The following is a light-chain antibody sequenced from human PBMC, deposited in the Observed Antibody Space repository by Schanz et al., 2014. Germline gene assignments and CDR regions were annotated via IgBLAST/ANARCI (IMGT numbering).Light chain of an antibody. CDR1: SSDVGGYNY. J-gene: IGLJ2*01. Sequence: QSVLTQPASVSGSPGQSITISCTGTSSDVGGYNYVSWYQQHPGKAPKLMIYEVSKRPSGVPDRFSGSKSGNTASLTVSGLQAEDEADYYCSSYAGSNTVLFGGGTKLTVL. CDR2: EVS. V-gene: IGLV2-8*01. CDR3: SSYAGSNTVL.